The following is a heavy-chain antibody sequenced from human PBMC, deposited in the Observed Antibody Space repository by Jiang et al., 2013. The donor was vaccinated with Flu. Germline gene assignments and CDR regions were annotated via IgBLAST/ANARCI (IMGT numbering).Heavy chain of an antibody. CDR1: GFTFSSHW. V-gene: IGHV3-7*01. J-gene: IGHJ4*02. CDR2: IKQDGSEK. CDR3: AEGGRSHDY. Sequence: VQLVESGGGLVQPGGSLRLSCAASGFTFSSHWMSWVRQAPGKGLEWVANIKQDGSEKYYVDSVKGRFTISRDNAKNSLYLQMNSLRAEDTAVYYCAEGGRSHDYWGQGTLVTVSS. D-gene: IGHD2-15*01.